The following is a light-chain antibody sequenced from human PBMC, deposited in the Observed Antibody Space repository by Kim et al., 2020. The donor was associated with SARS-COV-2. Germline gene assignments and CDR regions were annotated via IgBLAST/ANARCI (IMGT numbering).Light chain of an antibody. J-gene: IGKJ2*01. CDR2: EVS. V-gene: IGKV3-11*01. Sequence: LSLSPGERATRSCRASQSVNNYLAWYQQKPGQAPRLLIYEVSTRATGIPDRFSGSGSGTDFTLTISSLEPEDFAVYYCQQRTNWPTFGQGTKLEI. CDR1: QSVNNY. CDR3: QQRTNWPT.